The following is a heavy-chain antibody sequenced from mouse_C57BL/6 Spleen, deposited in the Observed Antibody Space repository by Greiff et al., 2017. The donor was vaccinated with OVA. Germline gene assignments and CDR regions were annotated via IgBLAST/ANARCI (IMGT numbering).Heavy chain of an antibody. Sequence: QVQLQQPGAELVMPGASVKLSCKASGYTFTSYWMHWVKQRPGQGLEWIGEIDPSDSYTNYNQKFKGKATLTVDKSSSTAYMQLSSLTSEDSADDYGARGLRLRYFDYWGQGTTLTVSS. CDR3: ARGLRLRYFDY. CDR2: IDPSDSYT. D-gene: IGHD3-2*02. CDR1: GYTFTSYW. V-gene: IGHV1-69*01. J-gene: IGHJ2*01.